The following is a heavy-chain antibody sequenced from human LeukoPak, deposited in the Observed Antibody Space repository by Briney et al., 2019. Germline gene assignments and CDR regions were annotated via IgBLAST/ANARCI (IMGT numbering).Heavy chain of an antibody. CDR2: INSNSGGT. D-gene: IGHD1-1*01. CDR1: GYTFTGYY. J-gene: IGHJ4*02. Sequence: GASVKVSFKASGYTFTGYYMHWVRQAPGQELEWMGWINSNSGGTNYAQKFQGRVTMTRDTSISTAYMELSRVRSDGTAVYYCARVYNWNDGTDYWGQGTLVTVSS. CDR3: ARVYNWNDGTDY. V-gene: IGHV1-2*02.